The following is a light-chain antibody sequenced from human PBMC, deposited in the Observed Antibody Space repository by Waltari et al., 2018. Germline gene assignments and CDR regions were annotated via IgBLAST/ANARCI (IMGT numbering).Light chain of an antibody. Sequence: SSELTQDPAVSVAMGQTVRITCQGDRLRSYYASWYQQRPGQAPILGMYGKNNRPSGVPDRFTGSTSDNTASLIITGAQAEDEASYYCQSRDASGVVGSFGGGTKLTVL. V-gene: IGLV3-19*01. CDR1: RLRSYY. CDR2: GKN. J-gene: IGLJ2*01. CDR3: QSRDASGVVGS.